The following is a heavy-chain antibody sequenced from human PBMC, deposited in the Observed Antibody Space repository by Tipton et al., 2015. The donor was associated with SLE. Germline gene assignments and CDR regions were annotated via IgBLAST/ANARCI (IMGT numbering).Heavy chain of an antibody. D-gene: IGHD5-24*01. J-gene: IGHJ6*02. CDR3: AEILLPHYGMDV. CDR2: IRTKADTYAT. Sequence: SLRLSCAASGFTFSGSAMHWVRQASGKGLEWVGRIRTKADTYATVYAASVKGRFTISRDDSKNTAYLQMNSLRAEDTAVYYCAEILLPHYGMDVWGQGTTVTVSS. V-gene: IGHV3-73*01. CDR1: GFTFSGSA.